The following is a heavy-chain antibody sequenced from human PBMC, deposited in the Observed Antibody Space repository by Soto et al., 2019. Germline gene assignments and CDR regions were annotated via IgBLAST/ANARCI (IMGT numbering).Heavy chain of an antibody. J-gene: IGHJ5*02. D-gene: IGHD1-1*01. CDR1: GRSTSSYY. V-gene: IGHV4-59*01. CDR3: AKDSVYNCGDFRRVVP. Sequence: PAETLSLTCSACGRSTSSYYWSWIRQPPGKGLEWIGYIYYSGSTNYNPSLKSRVTISVDTSKSQFSLKLSSVTAADTAVYYCAKDSVYNCGDFRRVVPWGQGTLVTDSS. CDR2: IYYSGST.